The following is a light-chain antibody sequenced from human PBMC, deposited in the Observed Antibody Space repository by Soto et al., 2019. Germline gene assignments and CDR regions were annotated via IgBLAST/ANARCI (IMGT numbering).Light chain of an antibody. J-gene: IGKJ4*01. CDR2: DAT. V-gene: IGKV1-33*01. CDR1: QDIGKF. Sequence: DIQMTQSPSSLAASVGDRVTISCQASQDIGKFLNWYQQKPGKPPKLLIYDATILETRIPSRFRGSGSGTDFSLTSSSLQPEDFAVYYCQLIDNLHLTFGGGTRVEIK. CDR3: QLIDNLHLT.